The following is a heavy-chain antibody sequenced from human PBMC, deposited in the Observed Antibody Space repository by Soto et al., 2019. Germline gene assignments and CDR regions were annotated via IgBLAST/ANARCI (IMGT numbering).Heavy chain of an antibody. CDR1: GYTFNANY. J-gene: IGHJ3*01. CDR3: ARGSFAGANGGADAFDV. CDR2: INPNNGGT. D-gene: IGHD1-26*01. V-gene: IGHV1-2*04. Sequence: QVQLVQSGADVGKPGASVTVSCKASGYTFNANYIHWVRQAPGQGLEWMGWINPNNGGTHFAQKFHDWVTLTRDASITTAYMELRRLKSDDTAIYYCARGSFAGANGGADAFDVWGQGTMVTVSS.